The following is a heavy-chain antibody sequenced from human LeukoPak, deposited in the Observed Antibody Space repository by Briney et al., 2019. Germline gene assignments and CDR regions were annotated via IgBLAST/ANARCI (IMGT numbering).Heavy chain of an antibody. D-gene: IGHD3-22*01. CDR1: GFTFSSYA. V-gene: IGHV3-23*01. CDR2: TSGSGGST. CDR3: AKVSGGGKLIVVVITLFDY. J-gene: IGHJ4*02. Sequence: GGSLRLSCAASGFTFSSYAMSWVRQAPGKGLEWVSATSGSGGSTYYADSVKGRFTISRDNSKNTLYLQMNSLRAEDTAVYYCAKVSGGGKLIVVVITLFDYWGQGTLVTVSS.